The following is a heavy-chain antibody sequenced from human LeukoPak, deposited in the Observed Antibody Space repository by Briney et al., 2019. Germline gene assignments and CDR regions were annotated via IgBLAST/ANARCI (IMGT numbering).Heavy chain of an antibody. Sequence: GGSLRLSCAASGFTFSSYAMSWVRQAPGKGLEWVAVIWYDESNEHYADSVKGRFTISRDNSKNTVYLQMNSLRVEDTAVYYCARGQIQSPNIIDDWGQGTLVTVSS. CDR2: IWYDESNE. D-gene: IGHD5-18*01. J-gene: IGHJ4*02. CDR1: GFTFSSYA. CDR3: ARGQIQSPNIIDD. V-gene: IGHV3-33*08.